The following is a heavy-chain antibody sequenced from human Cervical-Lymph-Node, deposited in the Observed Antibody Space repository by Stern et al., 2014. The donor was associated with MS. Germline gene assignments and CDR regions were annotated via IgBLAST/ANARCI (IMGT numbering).Heavy chain of an antibody. V-gene: IGHV2-70*01. D-gene: IGHD5-24*01. CDR2: VEWDDDK. Sequence: ESGPALVKPTQTLTLSCNFSGFSLNTHGMCINWIRQPPGKALEWLAIVEWDDDKYYNTSLQTRLTISKDTSKSQVVLTMTNVDPVDTATYYCARIYHRQGYNCRFLPFDSWGQGTLVTVSS. J-gene: IGHJ4*02. CDR3: ARIYHRQGYNCRFLPFDS. CDR1: GFSLNTHGMC.